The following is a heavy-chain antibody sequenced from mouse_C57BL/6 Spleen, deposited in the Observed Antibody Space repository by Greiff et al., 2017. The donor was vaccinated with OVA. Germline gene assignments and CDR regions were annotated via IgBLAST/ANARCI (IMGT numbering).Heavy chain of an antibody. D-gene: IGHD2-1*01. CDR2: IDPSDSET. J-gene: IGHJ2*01. V-gene: IGHV1-52*01. CDR3: ARVNYGNYLDY. Sequence: QVQLQQPGAELVRPGSSVKLSCKASGYTFTSYWMHWVKQRPIRGLEWIGNIDPSDSETHYNQKFKDKATLTVDKSSSTAYMQLSSLTSEDSAVYYCARVNYGNYLDYWGQGTTLTVSS. CDR1: GYTFTSYW.